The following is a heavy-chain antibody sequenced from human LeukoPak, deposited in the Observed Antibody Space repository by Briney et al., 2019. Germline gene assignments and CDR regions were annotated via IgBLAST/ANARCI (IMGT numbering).Heavy chain of an antibody. J-gene: IGHJ5*02. D-gene: IGHD4-17*01. V-gene: IGHV3-7*01. CDR2: IKQGGSEK. CDR1: GFTFSSYW. CDR3: ARDGTVTTPNWFDP. Sequence: PGGSLSLSCAASGFTFSSYWMSWVRQAPGKGLEWVANIKQGGSEKYYVDSVKGRFTISRDNAKNSLYLQMNSLRAEDTAVYYCARDGTVTTPNWFDPWGQGTLVTVSS.